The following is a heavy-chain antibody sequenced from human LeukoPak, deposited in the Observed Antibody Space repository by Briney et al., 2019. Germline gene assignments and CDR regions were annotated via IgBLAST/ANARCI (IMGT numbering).Heavy chain of an antibody. Sequence: GASVNVSCKASGYTFTDYYVHWVRQAPGQGLEWMGWINPNSGGTNFAQKFQGRVAMTRDTSISTAYMELGSLRSDDTAVYYCARARWQLVPYFDSWGQGTLVTVSS. D-gene: IGHD6-6*01. CDR3: ARARWQLVPYFDS. V-gene: IGHV1-2*02. J-gene: IGHJ4*02. CDR2: INPNSGGT. CDR1: GYTFTDYY.